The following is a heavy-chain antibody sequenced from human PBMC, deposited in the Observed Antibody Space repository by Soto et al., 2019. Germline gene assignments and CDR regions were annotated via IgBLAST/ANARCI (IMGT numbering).Heavy chain of an antibody. J-gene: IGHJ3*02. CDR2: ISAYNGNT. CDR3: ARAYCSSTSCYVYAFDI. Sequence: GASVKVSCKASGYTFTSYGISWVRQAPGQGLEWMGWISAYNGNTNYAQKLQGRVTMTTDTSTSTAYMELRSLRSDDTAVYYCARAYCSSTSCYVYAFDIWGQGTMLTVSS. CDR1: GYTFTSYG. V-gene: IGHV1-18*01. D-gene: IGHD2-2*01.